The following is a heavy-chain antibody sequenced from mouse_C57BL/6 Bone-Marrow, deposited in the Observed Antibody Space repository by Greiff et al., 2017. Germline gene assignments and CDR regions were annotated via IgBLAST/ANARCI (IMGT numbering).Heavy chain of an antibody. J-gene: IGHJ4*01. CDR2: INPGSGGT. CDR3: ARYPYTAMDY. Sequence: QVQLQQSGAELVRPGTSVKVSCKASGYAFTNYLIEWVKQRPGQGLEWIGVINPGSGGTNYNETFKGKATLTADKSSSTAYMQLSSLTSEDSAVYFCARYPYTAMDYWGQGTSVTVSS. D-gene: IGHD2-10*01. V-gene: IGHV1-54*01. CDR1: GYAFTNYL.